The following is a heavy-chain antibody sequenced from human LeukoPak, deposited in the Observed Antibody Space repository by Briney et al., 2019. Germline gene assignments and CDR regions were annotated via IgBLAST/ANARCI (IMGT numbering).Heavy chain of an antibody. V-gene: IGHV3-30*18. J-gene: IGHJ5*02. Sequence: PGRSLRLSCAASGFTFRSYGMHWVRQAPGKGLEWVAVISYDGSNKYYADSVKGRFTISRDNSKNTLYLQMNSLRAEDTAVYYCAKEGAGWNYYGSNWFDPWGQGTLVTVSS. D-gene: IGHD3-10*01. CDR1: GFTFRSYG. CDR2: ISYDGSNK. CDR3: AKEGAGWNYYGSNWFDP.